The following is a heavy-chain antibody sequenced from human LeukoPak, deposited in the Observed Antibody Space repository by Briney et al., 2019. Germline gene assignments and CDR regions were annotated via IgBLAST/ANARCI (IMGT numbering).Heavy chain of an antibody. CDR3: ARGRIPVEMATILQDDY. D-gene: IGHD5-24*01. V-gene: IGHV1-8*01. Sequence: ASVKVSCKASGYTFTSYDINWVRQATGQGLEWMGWMNPNSGNTGYAQKFQGRVTMTRNTSISTAYMELSSLRSEDTAVYYCARGRIPVEMATILQDDYWGQGTLVTVSS. J-gene: IGHJ4*02. CDR1: GYTFTSYD. CDR2: MNPNSGNT.